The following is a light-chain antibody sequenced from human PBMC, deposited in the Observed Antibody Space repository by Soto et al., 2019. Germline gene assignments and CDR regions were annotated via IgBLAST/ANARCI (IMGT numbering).Light chain of an antibody. Sequence: SSELTQPLSVSVALGQTARITCGGNNIGSKNVHWYQLNPGQAPVLVIYRDTNRPSGIPERFSGSNSGNTATLAISGAQVGDDADYCCQVWDSSTVVFGGGTKLTVL. CDR3: QVWDSSTVV. CDR1: NIGSKN. V-gene: IGLV3-9*01. CDR2: RDT. J-gene: IGLJ3*02.